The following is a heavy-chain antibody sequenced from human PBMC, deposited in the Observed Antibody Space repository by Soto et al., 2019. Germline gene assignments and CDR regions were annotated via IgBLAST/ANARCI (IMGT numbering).Heavy chain of an antibody. Sequence: SETLSLTCAVYGGSFSGYYWSWIRQPPGKGLEWIGEINHSGSTNYNPSLKSRVTISVDTSKNQFSLKLSPVTAADTAVYYCARGLRGYSYGRLDYWGQGTLVTVSS. CDR3: ARGLRGYSYGRLDY. CDR1: GGSFSGYY. CDR2: INHSGST. J-gene: IGHJ4*02. D-gene: IGHD5-18*01. V-gene: IGHV4-34*01.